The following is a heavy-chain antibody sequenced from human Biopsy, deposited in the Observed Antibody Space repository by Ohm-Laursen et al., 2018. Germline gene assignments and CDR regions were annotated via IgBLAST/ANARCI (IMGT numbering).Heavy chain of an antibody. CDR2: IDWDDDK. J-gene: IGHJ4*01. D-gene: IGHD1-1*01. V-gene: IGHV2-70*04. CDR1: GFSLSSTGMR. CDR3: ARTRAHNFGALEF. Sequence: TQTLTLTCSFSGFSLSSTGMRISWVRQPPGTALECLGRIDWDDDKFYSPSLETRLSLSKDTTTNQVVLTLTDVDPEDTATHYCARTRAHNFGALEFWGQGILVTVSS.